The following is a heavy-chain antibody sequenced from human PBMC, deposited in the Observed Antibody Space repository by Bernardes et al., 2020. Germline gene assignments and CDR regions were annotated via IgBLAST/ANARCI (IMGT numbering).Heavy chain of an antibody. D-gene: IGHD3-3*01. V-gene: IGHV3-30-3*01. CDR3: ARAQDYDFWSGYST. CDR1: GFTFRSSA. Sequence: VGSLLLSCAASGFTFRSSAMHWVRQAPGQGLEWVAVISYDGSNKYYADSVKGRFTISRDNSKNTLYLQMNSLRAEDTAVYYCARAQDYDFWSGYSTWGQGTLVTVSS. J-gene: IGHJ4*02. CDR2: ISYDGSNK.